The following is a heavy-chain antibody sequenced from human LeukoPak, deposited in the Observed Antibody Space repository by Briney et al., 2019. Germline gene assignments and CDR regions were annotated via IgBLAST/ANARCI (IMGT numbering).Heavy chain of an antibody. D-gene: IGHD5-18*01. CDR1: GFTFSSNY. CDR2: IYSGGST. V-gene: IGHV3-53*01. Sequence: TGGSLRLSCAASGFTFSSNYMSWVRQAPGKGLEWVSVIYSGGSTYYTDSVMGRFAISRDNSNNTLYLKMNSLRAEDTAVYYFARARAVQRWSFFYYCGHGTLVTVSS. CDR3: ARARAVQRWSFFYY. J-gene: IGHJ4*01.